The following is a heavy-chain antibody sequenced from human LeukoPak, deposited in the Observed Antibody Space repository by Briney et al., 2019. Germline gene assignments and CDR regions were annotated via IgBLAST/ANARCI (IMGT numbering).Heavy chain of an antibody. V-gene: IGHV3-30*18. J-gene: IGHJ4*02. CDR2: ISYDGSTI. D-gene: IGHD1-26*01. Sequence: QPGGSLRLSCAASGFTFSSYDMHWVRQAPGKGLEWVAVISYDGSTIYYADSVKGRFTISRDNSKDTLYLQMNSLRADDTAVYYCAKGVGSTGSYFDYWGQGTLVTVSS. CDR3: AKGVGSTGSYFDY. CDR1: GFTFSSYD.